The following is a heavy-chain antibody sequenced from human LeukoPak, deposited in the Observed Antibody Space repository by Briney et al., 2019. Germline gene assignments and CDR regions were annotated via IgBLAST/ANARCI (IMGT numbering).Heavy chain of an antibody. CDR2: IIPIFGTA. J-gene: IGHJ6*02. V-gene: IGHV1-69*13. D-gene: IGHD6-6*01. CDR1: GGTFSSYA. CDR3: ASAYSSSSSGNYYYYGMDV. Sequence: SVKVSCKASGGTFSSYAISWVRQAPGQGLEWMGGIIPIFGTANYAQKFQGRVTIPADESTSTAYMELSSLRSEDTAVYYCASAYSSSSSGNYYYYGMDVWGQGTTVTVSS.